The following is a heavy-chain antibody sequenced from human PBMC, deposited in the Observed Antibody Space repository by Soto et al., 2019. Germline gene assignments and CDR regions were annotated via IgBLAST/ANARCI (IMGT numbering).Heavy chain of an antibody. Sequence: GSLRLSCAASGFTLMNYAMSWVRQAPGKGLEWVSSISGSSDYTHYADSVKGRFTISRDNSKNTLYLQMNSLRAEDTAVYYCAKVGRPIVVVVAATPPFDYWGQGTLVTVSS. J-gene: IGHJ4*02. CDR2: ISGSSDYT. CDR1: GFTLMNYA. CDR3: AKVGRPIVVVVAATPPFDY. D-gene: IGHD2-15*01. V-gene: IGHV3-23*01.